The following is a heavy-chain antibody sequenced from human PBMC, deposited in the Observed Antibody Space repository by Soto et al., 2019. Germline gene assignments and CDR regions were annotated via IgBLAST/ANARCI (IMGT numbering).Heavy chain of an antibody. CDR1: GGSISSGGYS. Sequence: QLQLQESGSGLVKPSQTLSLTCAVSGGSISSGGYSWSWIRQPPGKGLEWIGYIYHSGSTYYNPSLKSRVTISVDRSKNQFSLKLSSVTAADSAVYYCARVSNPPPNWFDPWGQGTLVTVSS. CDR3: ARVSNPPPNWFDP. J-gene: IGHJ5*02. D-gene: IGHD4-4*01. V-gene: IGHV4-30-2*01. CDR2: IYHSGST.